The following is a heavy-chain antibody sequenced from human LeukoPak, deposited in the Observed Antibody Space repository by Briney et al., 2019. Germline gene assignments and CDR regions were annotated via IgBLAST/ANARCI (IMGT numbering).Heavy chain of an antibody. J-gene: IGHJ4*02. Sequence: GGSLRLSCAASGFTFSSYWMHWVRQAPGKGLVWVSRINTVGSSTTYADSVKGRFTISRGNAKNTLYLQMNSLRAEDTAVYYCARDLDRYYFDYWGQGTLVTVSS. CDR1: GFTFSSYW. CDR3: ARDLDRYYFDY. CDR2: INTVGSST. V-gene: IGHV3-74*01.